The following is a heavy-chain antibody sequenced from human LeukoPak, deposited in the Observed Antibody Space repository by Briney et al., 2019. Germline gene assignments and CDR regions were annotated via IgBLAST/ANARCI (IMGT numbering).Heavy chain of an antibody. CDR2: ISGSGSST. J-gene: IGHJ4*02. D-gene: IGHD4-23*01. Sequence: PGGSLRLSCAASGFTFSNYAMNWVRQAPGKGLEWVSGISGSGSSTYYEDSVKGRSTISRDNSKNTLYMQMNSLKAEDTAVYYCAKLVTHFDYWGQGTLVTVSS. CDR1: GFTFSNYA. CDR3: AKLVTHFDY. V-gene: IGHV3-23*01.